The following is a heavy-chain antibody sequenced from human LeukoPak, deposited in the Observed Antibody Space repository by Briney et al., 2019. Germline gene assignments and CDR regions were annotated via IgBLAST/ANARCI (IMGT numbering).Heavy chain of an antibody. CDR2: ISPDGSTT. D-gene: IGHD3-22*01. CDR1: GFTFSGYW. Sequence: GGSLRLSCAASGFTFSGYWMHWVRQAPGKGLVWVSLISPDGSTTNYADSVKGRFTISRDNAKNTMFLQMNSLRAEDTAVYYCARGSGLVVRGDAMDVWGQGTTVTVFS. CDR3: ARGSGLVVRGDAMDV. J-gene: IGHJ6*02. V-gene: IGHV3-74*01.